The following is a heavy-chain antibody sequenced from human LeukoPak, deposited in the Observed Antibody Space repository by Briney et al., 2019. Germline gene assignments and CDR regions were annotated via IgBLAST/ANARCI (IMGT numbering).Heavy chain of an antibody. V-gene: IGHV4-59*01. CDR3: ARAGGVAAAGRYYFDY. CDR2: IYYSGST. D-gene: IGHD6-13*01. Sequence: SETLTLTCTVSGVSISSYYWSWIRQAPGKGLEWIGYIYYSGSTKYNPSLKSRVTISVDTSKNQFSLKLSSVTAADTAVYYCARAGGVAAAGRYYFDYWGQGTLVTVSS. CDR1: GVSISSYY. J-gene: IGHJ4*02.